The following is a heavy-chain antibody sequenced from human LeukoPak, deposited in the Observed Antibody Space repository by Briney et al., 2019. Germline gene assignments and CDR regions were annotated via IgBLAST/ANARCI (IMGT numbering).Heavy chain of an antibody. Sequence: LPGGSLRLSCAASGFTFSSYGMHWVRQAPGKGLEWVAFIRYDGSNKYYADSVKGRFTISRDNSKNTLYLQMNSLRAEDTAVYYRARAYCSGGSCYFRWFDPWGQGTLVTVSS. J-gene: IGHJ5*02. CDR1: GFTFSSYG. CDR3: ARAYCSGGSCYFRWFDP. V-gene: IGHV3-30*02. CDR2: IRYDGSNK. D-gene: IGHD2-15*01.